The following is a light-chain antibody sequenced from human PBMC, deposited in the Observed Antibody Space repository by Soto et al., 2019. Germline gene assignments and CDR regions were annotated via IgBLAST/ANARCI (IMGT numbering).Light chain of an antibody. CDR1: QDINVY. CDR2: SAS. Sequence: DIQVTQSPSSVSASVGDTVTITCRASQDINVYLNWYQQKPGEVPKLLIYSASTLHNGVPSRFTGSGSETDFTLTITSLQPEDVATYYCQHGYVAPYSFGQGTKVDI. CDR3: QHGYVAPYS. V-gene: IGKV1-39*01. J-gene: IGKJ2*03.